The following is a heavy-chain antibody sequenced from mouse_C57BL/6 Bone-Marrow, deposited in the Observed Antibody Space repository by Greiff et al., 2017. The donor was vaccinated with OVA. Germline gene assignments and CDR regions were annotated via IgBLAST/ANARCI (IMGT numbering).Heavy chain of an antibody. CDR2: IYPRSGNT. Sequence: QVQLQQSGAELARPGASVKLSCKASGYTFTSYGISWVKQRTGQGLEWIGEIYPRSGNTYYNEKFKGKATLTADKSSSTAYMELRSLTSEDSAVYFCARSLIYYGSSDWYFDVWGTGTTVTVSS. V-gene: IGHV1-81*01. CDR3: ARSLIYYGSSDWYFDV. CDR1: GYTFTSYG. D-gene: IGHD1-1*01. J-gene: IGHJ1*03.